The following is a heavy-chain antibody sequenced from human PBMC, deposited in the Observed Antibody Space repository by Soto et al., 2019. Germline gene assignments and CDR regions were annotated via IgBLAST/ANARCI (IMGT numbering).Heavy chain of an antibody. J-gene: IGHJ5*02. Sequence: QVQLVQSGAEVKKPGASVKVSCKASGYTFTGYNMHWVRQAPGQGLEWMGWLNPKSGGTNYAQKFQGRVTMTRDTSNSTAYMELSRLRSDDTAVYYCATEGSSWYRWFDPWGQGTLVTVSS. CDR3: ATEGSSWYRWFDP. D-gene: IGHD6-13*01. V-gene: IGHV1-2*02. CDR2: LNPKSGGT. CDR1: GYTFTGYN.